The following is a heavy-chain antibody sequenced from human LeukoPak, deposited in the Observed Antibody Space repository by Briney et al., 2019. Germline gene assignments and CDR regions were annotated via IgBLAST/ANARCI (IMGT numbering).Heavy chain of an antibody. CDR2: MNPNSGNT. J-gene: IGHJ4*02. CDR1: GYTFTSHD. Sequence: ASVKVSCKASGYTFTSHDINWVRQPSGQGLEWMGLMNPNSGNTGYAQKFQGRVTMTRDNYIKTVYMELSGLRSEDTAVYYCTRAGRKYAFENWGQGTLVTVSS. CDR3: TRAGRKYAFEN. D-gene: IGHD2-2*01. V-gene: IGHV1-8*01.